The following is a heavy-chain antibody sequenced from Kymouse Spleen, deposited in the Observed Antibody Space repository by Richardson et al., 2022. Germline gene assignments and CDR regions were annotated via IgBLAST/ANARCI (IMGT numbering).Heavy chain of an antibody. J-gene: IGHJ5*02. Sequence: QVQLQQSGPGLVKPSQTLSLTCAISGDSVSSNSAAWNWIRQSPSRGLEWLGRTYYRSKWYNDYAVSVKSRITINPDTSKNQFSLQLNSVTPEDTAVYYCARDRGVYYGSGSPNWFDPWGQGTLVTVSS. CDR2: TYYRSKWYN. V-gene: IGHV6-1*01. CDR3: ARDRGVYYGSGSPNWFDP. CDR1: GDSVSSNSAA. D-gene: IGHD3-10*01.